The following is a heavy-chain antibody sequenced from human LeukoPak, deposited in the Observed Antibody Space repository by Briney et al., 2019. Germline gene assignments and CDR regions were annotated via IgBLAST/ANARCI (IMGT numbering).Heavy chain of an antibody. V-gene: IGHV3-15*01. CDR3: ARSSASWAMDV. Sequence: GGSLRLSCAASGFTFSNALMTWVRQAPGRGLEWVGRSKSKTDGGTTDYAAPVKGRFTILREDSKNTLYLQMSSLRAEDTAVYYCARSSASWAMDVWGQGITVTVSS. D-gene: IGHD5-24*01. J-gene: IGHJ6*02. CDR1: GFTFSNAL. CDR2: SKSKTDGGTT.